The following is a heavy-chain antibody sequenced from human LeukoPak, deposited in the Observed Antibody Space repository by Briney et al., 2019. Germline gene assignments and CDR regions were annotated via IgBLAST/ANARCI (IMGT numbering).Heavy chain of an antibody. CDR2: IIPILGIA. D-gene: IGHD5-18*01. Sequence: SVKVSCKASGGTFSSYTISWVRQAPGQGLEGMGRIIPILGIANYAQKFQGRVTTTADKSTSTAYMELSSLRSEDTAVYYCARAARGYSYVMGDYFDYWGQGTLVTVSS. V-gene: IGHV1-69*02. J-gene: IGHJ4*02. CDR3: ARAARGYSYVMGDYFDY. CDR1: GGTFSSYT.